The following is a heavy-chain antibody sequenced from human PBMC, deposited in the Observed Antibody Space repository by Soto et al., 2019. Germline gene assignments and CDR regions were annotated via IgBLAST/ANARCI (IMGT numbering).Heavy chain of an antibody. D-gene: IGHD6-13*01. CDR1: GFTFSTHA. Sequence: ESGGGVVQPGRSLRLSCAASGFTFSTHAMHWVRQAPGKGLECVAIVSFDGSNKYYADSVKGRFTISRDNSKNTLYLQMCGLTPEDTAFYYCARDQTGITTAGGGRIDRWGQGTLVTVSS. CDR2: VSFDGSNK. CDR3: ARDQTGITTAGGGRIDR. J-gene: IGHJ5*02. V-gene: IGHV3-30-3*01.